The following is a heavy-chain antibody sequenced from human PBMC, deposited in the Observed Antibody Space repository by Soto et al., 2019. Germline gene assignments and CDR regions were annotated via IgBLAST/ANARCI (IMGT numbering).Heavy chain of an antibody. CDR3: ARDYHYDILTGFPRPFDP. CDR2: IIPIFGTA. J-gene: IGHJ5*02. CDR1: GGTFSSYA. Sequence: GASVKVSCKASGGTFSSYAISWVRQAPGQGLEWMGGIIPIFGTANYAQKFQGRVTITADESTSTAYMELSSLRSEDTAVYYCARDYHYDILTGFPRPFDPWGQGXLVTVYS. D-gene: IGHD3-9*01. V-gene: IGHV1-69*13.